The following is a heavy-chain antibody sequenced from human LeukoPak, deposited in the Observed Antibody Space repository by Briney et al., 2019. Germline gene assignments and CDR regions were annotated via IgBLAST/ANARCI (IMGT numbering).Heavy chain of an antibody. CDR3: ARRTGDGWFDP. CDR2: IYPDDSDT. D-gene: IGHD7-27*01. V-gene: IGHV5-51*01. CDR1: GYSFTNYW. J-gene: IGHJ5*02. Sequence: GESLKISCKASGYSFTNYWIGWVRQMPGKGLEWVGIIYPDDSDTRYSPSFQGQVTISADKSISTAYLQWSSLKASDTAMYYCARRTGDGWFDPWGQGTLVTVSS.